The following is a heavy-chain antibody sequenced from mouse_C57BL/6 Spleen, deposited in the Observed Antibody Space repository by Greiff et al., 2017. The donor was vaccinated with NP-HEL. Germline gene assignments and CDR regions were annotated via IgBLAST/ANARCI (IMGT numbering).Heavy chain of an antibody. V-gene: IGHV1-61*01. CDR2: IYPSDSET. CDR1: GYTFTSYW. CDR3: ARWGGGNYFDY. J-gene: IGHJ2*01. Sequence: VQLQQPGAELVRPGSSVKLSCKASGYTFTSYWMDWVKQRPGQGLEWIGNIYPSDSETHYNQKFKDKATLTVDKSSSTAYMQLSSLTSEDSAVYYCARWGGGNYFDYWGQGTTLTVSS.